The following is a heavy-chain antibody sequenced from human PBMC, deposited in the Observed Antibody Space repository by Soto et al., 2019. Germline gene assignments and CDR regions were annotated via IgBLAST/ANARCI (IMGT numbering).Heavy chain of an antibody. CDR3: SRGQKYDYIWTTGHYYYYMDV. Sequence: QVQLQQWGAGLLKPSETLSLTCAVYGGSFSGYYWSWIRQPPGKGLEWIGEINHSGSTNYNPSLKSRVTISVDTTKNQFSLKLSSVTAADTAVYYCSRGQKYDYIWTTGHYYYYMDVWGKGTTVTVSS. CDR1: GGSFSGYY. D-gene: IGHD3-16*01. CDR2: INHSGST. V-gene: IGHV4-34*01. J-gene: IGHJ6*03.